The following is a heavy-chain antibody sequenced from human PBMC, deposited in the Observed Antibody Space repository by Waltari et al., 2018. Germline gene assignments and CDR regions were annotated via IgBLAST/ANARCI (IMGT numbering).Heavy chain of an antibody. CDR1: GFIFSRYG. CDR2: VQYDGTTE. Sequence: QLVESGGAVVPPGGSLRLSCAASGFIFSRYGMHWVRQAPGKWLEWVGYVQYDGTTEYYGDSVRGRFTISRDNPENTVYLQMTSLRPDDTAIYYCARDRLPDHYLYYYMDVWGKGTAVTISS. J-gene: IGHJ6*03. V-gene: IGHV3-30*02. CDR3: ARDRLPDHYLYYYMDV. D-gene: IGHD2-21*01.